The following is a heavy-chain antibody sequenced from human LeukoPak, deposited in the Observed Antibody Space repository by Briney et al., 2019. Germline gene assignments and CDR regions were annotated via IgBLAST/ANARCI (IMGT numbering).Heavy chain of an antibody. CDR2: IYTSGST. CDR1: GGSISSYY. D-gene: IGHD1-26*01. Sequence: SETLSLTCTVSGGSISSYYWSWIRQPAGKGLEWIGRIYTSGSTNYNPSLKSRVTMSVDTSKNQFSLKLSSVTAADTAVYYCARGGWELRDWYFDLWGRGTLVTVSS. J-gene: IGHJ2*01. V-gene: IGHV4-4*07. CDR3: ARGGWELRDWYFDL.